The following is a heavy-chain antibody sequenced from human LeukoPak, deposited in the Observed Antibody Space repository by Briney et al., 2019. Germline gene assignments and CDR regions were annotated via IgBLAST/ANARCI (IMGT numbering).Heavy chain of an antibody. J-gene: IGHJ5*02. V-gene: IGHV4-30-2*01. CDR1: GGSISSGGYS. D-gene: IGHD2-2*01. CDR3: ARGLGYCSSTSCGPFDP. CDR2: IYHSGST. Sequence: SETLSLTCAVSGGSISSGGYSWSWIRQPPGRGLEWIWYIYHSGSTYYNPSLKSRVTISVARSKNQFSRKLSYVTAADTAVYYCARGLGYCSSTSCGPFDPWGQGTLVTVSS.